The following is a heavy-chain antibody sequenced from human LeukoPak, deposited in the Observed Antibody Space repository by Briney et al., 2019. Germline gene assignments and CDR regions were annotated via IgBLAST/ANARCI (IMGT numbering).Heavy chain of an antibody. D-gene: IGHD4-17*01. CDR1: GFTVSSNY. J-gene: IGHJ3*02. V-gene: IGHV3-66*01. CDR2: IYGGDNT. CDR3: ARDSYGASDAIDI. Sequence: GGSLRLSCAVSGFTVSSNYISWVRQAPGKGLQWVSVIYGGDNTYYADSVKGRFTISRDNSKNTLYLQMNSLRAEDTAVYYCARDSYGASDAIDIWGRGTMVTVSS.